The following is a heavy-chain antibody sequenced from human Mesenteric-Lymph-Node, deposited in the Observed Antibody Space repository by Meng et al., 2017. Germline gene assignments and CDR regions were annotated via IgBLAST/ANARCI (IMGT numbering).Heavy chain of an antibody. V-gene: IGHV3-7*04. J-gene: IGHJ4*02. D-gene: IGHD1-26*01. CDR3: LRGGTWTFDC. CDR2: IKQDGSEK. Sequence: GGSLRLSCAASGFTFSTYWMNWVRQAPGKGLEWVASIKQDGSEKTYVGSVKGRFTISRDNAKNSMDLQMSSLRAEDTAVYYCLRGGTWTFDCWGQGTLVTVSS. CDR1: GFTFSTYW.